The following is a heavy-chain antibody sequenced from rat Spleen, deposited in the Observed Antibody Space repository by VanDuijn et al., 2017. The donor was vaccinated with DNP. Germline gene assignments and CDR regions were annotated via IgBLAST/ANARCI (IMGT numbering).Heavy chain of an antibody. CDR3: ASPDYYDGSYPFF. Sequence: EVQLVDSGGGLVQPGRSLKLSCEVSGFTFSNFDMAWVRQAPKKGLEWVATISYEGSSTYYRDSVKGRFTISRDNEKRTLYLQMDSLRSEDMATYYCASPDYYDGSYPFFWGPGTMVTVSS. J-gene: IGHJ1*01. V-gene: IGHV5-7*01. CDR2: ISYEGSST. CDR1: GFTFSNFD. D-gene: IGHD1-12*02.